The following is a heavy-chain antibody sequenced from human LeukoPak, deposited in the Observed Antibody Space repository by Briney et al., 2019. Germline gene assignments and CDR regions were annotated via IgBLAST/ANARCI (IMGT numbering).Heavy chain of an antibody. CDR3: TSGMDV. CDR1: GFNFSNHP. V-gene: IGHV3-23*01. Sequence: GGSLRLSCVASGFNFSNHPLSWVRQAPGQGLEWVSAINASGTGTFYADSVRGRFVTSRDNSEKKMFLQMNSLRAEDTAVYYCTSGMDVWGQGTAVTVSS. CDR2: INASGTGT. D-gene: IGHD5-12*01. J-gene: IGHJ6*02.